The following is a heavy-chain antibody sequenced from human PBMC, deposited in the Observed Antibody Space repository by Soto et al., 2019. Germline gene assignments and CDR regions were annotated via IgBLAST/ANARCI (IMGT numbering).Heavy chain of an antibody. V-gene: IGHV4-59*08. J-gene: IGHJ5*02. D-gene: IGHD6-19*01. CDR1: GGSISSYY. CDR2: IYYSGST. Sequence: SETLCLTCTVSGGSISSYYWSWIRQPPGKGLEWIGYIYYSGSTNYNPSLKSRVTISVDTSKNQFSLKLSSVTAADTAVYYCARRIAVAGLWFDPWGQGTLVTVSS. CDR3: ARRIAVAGLWFDP.